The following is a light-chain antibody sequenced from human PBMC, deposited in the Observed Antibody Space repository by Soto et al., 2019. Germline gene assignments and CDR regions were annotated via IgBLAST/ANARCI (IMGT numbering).Light chain of an antibody. J-gene: IGLJ1*01. V-gene: IGLV2-14*01. CDR3: SSYTSSSTSV. Sequence: QSPLTQPASLSGSPGQSITISSTETSSDVGGYNYVSWYQQHPGKAPKLMIYDVSNRPSGVSNRFSGSKSGNTASLTISGLQAEDEADYYCSSYTSSSTSVFGTGTKVTVL. CDR2: DVS. CDR1: SSDVGGYNY.